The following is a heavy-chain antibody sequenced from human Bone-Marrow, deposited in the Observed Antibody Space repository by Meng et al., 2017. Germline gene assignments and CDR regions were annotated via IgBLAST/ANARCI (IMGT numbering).Heavy chain of an antibody. CDR3: ARVGYSGSRVTSYYFDY. D-gene: IGHD1-26*01. V-gene: IGHV4-34*01. CDR2: IYYSGST. J-gene: IGHJ4*02. Sequence: RQGGSGRCETSGALSLPFPVCGGSFSGYYWSWIRQPPGNGLEWIGYIYYSGSTYYNPSLKSLVTISVDTSKNQFSLKLSSVTASDTAVYYCARVGYSGSRVTSYYFDYWGQGTLVTVSS. CDR1: GGSFSGYY.